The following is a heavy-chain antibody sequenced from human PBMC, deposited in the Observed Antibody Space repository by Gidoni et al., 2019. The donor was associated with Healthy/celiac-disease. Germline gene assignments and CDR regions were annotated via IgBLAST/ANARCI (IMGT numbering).Heavy chain of an antibody. CDR1: GGSFSGYY. J-gene: IGHJ6*03. CDR3: ARGRAIGYCSGGSCYSRAYYYYMDV. CDR2: INHSGST. V-gene: IGHV4-34*01. Sequence: QVQLQQWGAGLLKPSETLSLTCAVYGGSFSGYYWSWIRQPPGKGLEWIGEINHSGSTNYNPSLKSRVTISVDTSKNQFSLKLSSVTAADTAVYYCARGRAIGYCSGGSCYSRAYYYYMDVWGKGTTVTVSS. D-gene: IGHD2-15*01.